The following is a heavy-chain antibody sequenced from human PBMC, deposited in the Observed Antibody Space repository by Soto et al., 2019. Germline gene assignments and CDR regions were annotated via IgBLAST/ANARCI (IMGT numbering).Heavy chain of an antibody. D-gene: IGHD3-10*01. V-gene: IGHV3-7*01. CDR3: ARGWGSGSRTFNYFDY. CDR1: GFTFSSYW. CDR2: IKQDGSEK. Sequence: GGSLRLSCAASGFTFSSYWMSWVRQAPGKGLEWVANIKQDGSEKYYVDSVKGRFTISRDNAKNSLYLQMNSLRAEDTAVYYCARGWGSGSRTFNYFDYWGQGTLVTVSS. J-gene: IGHJ4*02.